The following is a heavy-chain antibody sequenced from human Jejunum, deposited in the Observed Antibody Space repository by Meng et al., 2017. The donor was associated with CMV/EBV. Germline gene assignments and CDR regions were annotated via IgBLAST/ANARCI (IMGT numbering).Heavy chain of an antibody. CDR2: THQSGRT. CDR1: RESSRGYY. CDR3: TRVGGAQHGDFDF. Sequence: VMIQLCGPKLLRPSVTLSTTCTVYRESSRGYYWTWIRQRPGKGLEWIGETHQSGRTNYNPSLKSLVTILVDTSKRQFSLRLSFVTAADTPVYYCTRVGGAQHGDFDFWGQGTLVTVSS. V-gene: IGHV4-34*01. J-gene: IGHJ4*02. D-gene: IGHD4-17*01.